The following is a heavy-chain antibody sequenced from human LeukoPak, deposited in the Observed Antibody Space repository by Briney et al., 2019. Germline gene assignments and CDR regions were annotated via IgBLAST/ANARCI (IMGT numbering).Heavy chain of an antibody. CDR1: GYTFTGYY. J-gene: IGHJ6*02. Sequence: ASVKVSCKASGYTFTGYYMHWVRQAPGQGLEWMGWINPNSGGTNYAQKFQGRVTMTRDTSISTAYMELSRLRSDDTAVYYCARGGYWARGYYYGMGVWGQGTTVTVSS. D-gene: IGHD3-10*01. V-gene: IGHV1-2*02. CDR3: ARGGYWARGYYYGMGV. CDR2: INPNSGGT.